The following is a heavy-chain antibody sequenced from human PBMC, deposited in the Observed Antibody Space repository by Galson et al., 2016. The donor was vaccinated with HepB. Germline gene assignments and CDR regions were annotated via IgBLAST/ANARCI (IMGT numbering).Heavy chain of an antibody. V-gene: IGHV3-30*18. CDR2: ISYDGINK. J-gene: IGHJ6*03. D-gene: IGHD1-26*01. CDR1: GFTFSSYG. Sequence: SLRLSCAASGFTFSSYGMHWVRQAPGKGLEWVAVISYDGINKFYADSVRGRFIISRDNSKNTLFLQMNSLRVEDTAEYYCAKMSGHPTESYYMDVWGKGTTVTVSS. CDR3: AKMSGHPTESYYMDV.